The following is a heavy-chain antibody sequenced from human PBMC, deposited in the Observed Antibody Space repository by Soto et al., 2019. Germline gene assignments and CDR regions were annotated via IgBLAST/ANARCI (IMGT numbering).Heavy chain of an antibody. Sequence: PGGSLRLSCAASAFTFKNHWMHWVRQVTGKGPVWVSRINGDGSFTSYADSVKGRFTISRDNSKNTLYLQMNSLRAEDTAVYYCAKEKISTSCCNWFDPWGQGTLVTVSS. CDR3: AKEKISTSCCNWFDP. V-gene: IGHV3-74*01. D-gene: IGHD2-2*01. CDR1: AFTFKNHW. CDR2: INGDGSFT. J-gene: IGHJ5*02.